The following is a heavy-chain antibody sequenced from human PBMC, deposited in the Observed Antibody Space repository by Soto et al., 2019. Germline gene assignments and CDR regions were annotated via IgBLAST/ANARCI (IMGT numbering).Heavy chain of an antibody. V-gene: IGHV3-7*04. CDR1: GFTFSTYW. CDR3: AREPSGIDC. D-gene: IGHD2-15*01. J-gene: IGHJ4*02. CDR2: IKQDGSEK. Sequence: EVQLVESWGGLVQPGGSLRLSCVVSGFTFSTYWMSWVRQAPGKGLEWVANIKQDGSEKYYVDSVKGRFTISRDNAKNSLYLQLNSLRAEDTALYYCAREPSGIDCWGQGTLVTVSS.